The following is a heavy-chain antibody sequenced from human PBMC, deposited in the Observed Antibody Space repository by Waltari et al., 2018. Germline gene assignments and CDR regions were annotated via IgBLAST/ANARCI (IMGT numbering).Heavy chain of an antibody. Sequence: QLQLQESGPGLVKPSETLSLTCTVSGGSISSSSYYWGWIRQPPGKGLEWIGSIYYSGSTYYNPSLKSRVTISVDTSKNQFSLKLSSVTAADTAVYYCARHRKQQPIDYWGQGTPVTVSS. V-gene: IGHV4-39*01. CDR1: GGSISSSSYY. J-gene: IGHJ4*02. D-gene: IGHD6-13*01. CDR2: IYYSGST. CDR3: ARHRKQQPIDY.